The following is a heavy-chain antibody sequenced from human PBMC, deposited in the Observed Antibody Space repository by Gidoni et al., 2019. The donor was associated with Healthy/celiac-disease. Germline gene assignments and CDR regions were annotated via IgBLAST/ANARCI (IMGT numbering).Heavy chain of an antibody. CDR3: ARDGQLDYYYYGMDV. Sequence: QVQLVQSGAEVKKPGSSVKVSCKTSGGTFSSYAISWVRQAPGQGLEWMRRIIPILGIANYAQKFQGRVTITADKSTSTAYMELSSLRSEDTAVYYCARDGQLDYYYYGMDVWGQGTTVTVSS. V-gene: IGHV1-69*04. J-gene: IGHJ6*02. CDR1: GGTFSSYA. D-gene: IGHD6-6*01. CDR2: IIPILGIA.